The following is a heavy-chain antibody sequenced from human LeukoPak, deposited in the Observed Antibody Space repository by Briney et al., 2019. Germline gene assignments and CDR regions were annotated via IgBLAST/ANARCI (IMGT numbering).Heavy chain of an antibody. V-gene: IGHV3-30*18. CDR3: AKAGEVPAAIPDY. D-gene: IGHD2-2*01. J-gene: IGHJ4*02. Sequence: PGGSLRLSCAASGFTFSSYGMHRVRQAPGKGLEWVAVISYDGSNKYYADSVKGRFTISRDNSKNTLYLQMNSLRAEDTAVYYCAKAGEVPAAIPDYWGQGTLVTVSS. CDR2: ISYDGSNK. CDR1: GFTFSSYG.